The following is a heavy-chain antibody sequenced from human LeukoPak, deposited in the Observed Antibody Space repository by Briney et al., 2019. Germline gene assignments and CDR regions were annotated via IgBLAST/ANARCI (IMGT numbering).Heavy chain of an antibody. D-gene: IGHD3-10*01. CDR1: GGSISSGGYY. J-gene: IGHJ4*02. V-gene: IGHV4-30-2*01. CDR2: IYHSGSS. Sequence: SETLSLTCTVSGGSISSGGYYWSWIRQPPGKGLEWIGDIYHSGSSYYNPSLKSRVTISIDRSKNQFSLKLSSVTAADTAVYYCARAATMVRGVIIRPYYFDYWGQGTLVTVSS. CDR3: ARAATMVRGVIIRPYYFDY.